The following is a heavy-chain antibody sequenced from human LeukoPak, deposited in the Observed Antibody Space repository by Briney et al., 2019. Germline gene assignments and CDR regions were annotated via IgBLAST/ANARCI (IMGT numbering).Heavy chain of an antibody. V-gene: IGHV4-61*01. J-gene: IGHJ6*02. Sequence: SETLSLTCTVSGGSVNSGSYYWNWIRQPPGKGLEWIGYIYYSGSTNYNPSLKSRVTISVDTSKNQFSLKLSSVTAADTAVYYCARDHSGSYSYYHYYYGLDVWGQGTTVSVSS. CDR3: ARDHSGSYSYYHYYYGLDV. CDR2: IYYSGST. CDR1: GGSVNSGSYY. D-gene: IGHD1-26*01.